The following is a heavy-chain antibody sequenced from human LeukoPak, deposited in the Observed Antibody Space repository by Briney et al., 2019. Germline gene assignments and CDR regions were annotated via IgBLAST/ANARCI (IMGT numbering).Heavy chain of an antibody. J-gene: IGHJ4*02. Sequence: GGSLRLSCAASGFTFSSHTMHWVRQAPGKGLEWVSLISYDASNKYYADSVKGRFTISRDNSRNTLYVQMNSLRAEDTAVYYCARGHISGYDLFDYWGQGTLVTVSS. CDR3: ARGHISGYDLFDY. CDR1: GFTFSSHT. CDR2: ISYDASNK. V-gene: IGHV3-30-3*01. D-gene: IGHD5-12*01.